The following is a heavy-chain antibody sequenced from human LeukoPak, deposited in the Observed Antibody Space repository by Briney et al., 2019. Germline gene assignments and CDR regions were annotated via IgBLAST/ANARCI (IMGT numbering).Heavy chain of an antibody. Sequence: GGSLRLSCVASKFTFGNYAMNWVRQAPGKGLEWVSTISSGGGDTYYAGSVKGRFTISRDNSKNTLFLRMNSLRAEDTAVYYCAKAEGATLFYYGVDVWGQGTTVTVSS. V-gene: IGHV3-23*01. CDR2: ISSGGGDT. CDR3: AKAEGATLFYYGVDV. CDR1: KFTFGNYA. J-gene: IGHJ6*02.